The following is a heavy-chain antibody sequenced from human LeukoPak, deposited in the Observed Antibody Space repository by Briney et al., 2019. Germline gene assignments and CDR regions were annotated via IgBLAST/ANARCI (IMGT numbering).Heavy chain of an antibody. CDR3: ARTGIAARPTVWFDP. Sequence: GSLRLSSAASGFTFSSYWMHWVRQAPGKGLVWVSHINSDGSSTNYADSVKGRFTISRDNAKNTLYLQMNSLRAEDTAVYYCARTGIAARPTVWFDPWGQGTLVTVSS. J-gene: IGHJ5*02. CDR1: GFTFSSYW. V-gene: IGHV3-74*01. CDR2: INSDGSST. D-gene: IGHD6-6*01.